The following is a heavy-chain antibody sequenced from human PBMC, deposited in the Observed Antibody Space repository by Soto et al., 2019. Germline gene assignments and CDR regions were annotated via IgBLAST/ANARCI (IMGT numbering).Heavy chain of an antibody. CDR2: ISFDGTNR. J-gene: IGHJ5*02. D-gene: IGHD6-25*01. CDR3: VKGAQAAAVLHH. Sequence: QVQLLESGGGVVQPGRSLKLSCRTSGFTFSLYGMHWVRHAPGKGLEWLAVISFDGTNRYYADSVKSRFTISRDNSKTTLFLQISSLRPDDTAVYFCVKGAQAAAVLHHWGQGALVSVAS. V-gene: IGHV3-30*18. CDR1: GFTFSLYG.